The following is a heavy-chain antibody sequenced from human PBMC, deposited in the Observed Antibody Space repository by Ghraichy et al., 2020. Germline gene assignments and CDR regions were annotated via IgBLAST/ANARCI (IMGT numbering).Heavy chain of an antibody. D-gene: IGHD6-19*01. CDR2: IWYDGSNK. CDR1: GFTFSSYG. V-gene: IGHV3-33*01. CDR3: ARDGNMYSSGWAAGDY. Sequence: GGSLRLTCAASGFTFSSYGMHWVRQAPGKGLEWVAVIWYDGSNKYYADSVKGRFTISRDNSKNTLYLQMNSLRAEDTAVYYCARDGNMYSSGWAAGDYWGQGTLVTVSS. J-gene: IGHJ4*02.